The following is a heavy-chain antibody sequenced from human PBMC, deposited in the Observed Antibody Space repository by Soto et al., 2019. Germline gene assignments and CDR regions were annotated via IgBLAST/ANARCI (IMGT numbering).Heavy chain of an antibody. CDR1: GVRFSDYY. D-gene: IGHD1-26*01. J-gene: IGHJ4*02. CDR2: IDSSGGYT. V-gene: IGHV3-11*05. Sequence: GWSLRLSCAASGVRFSDYYMRWISQAPGKGLEWISYIDSSGGYTNYADYVKGRFTISRDNAKNSLYLQVSSLRAEDTAIYYCARDLRRNSGSYFDYWGQGT. CDR3: ARDLRRNSGSYFDY.